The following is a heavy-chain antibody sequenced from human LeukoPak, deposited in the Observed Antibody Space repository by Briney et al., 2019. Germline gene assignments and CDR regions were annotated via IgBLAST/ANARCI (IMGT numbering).Heavy chain of an antibody. D-gene: IGHD4-23*01. V-gene: IGHV3-11*01. CDR1: GFTFSDYY. CDR2: ISSSGSDI. J-gene: IGHJ3*02. CDR3: SRRFYGGNPLDVFDI. Sequence: GGSLRLSCAASGFTFSDYYMGWIRQAPGKGLEWISYISSSGSDIYYTGSMKGRFTISRDNAKNSLYLQMNSLRGDDTAVYYCSRRFYGGNPLDVFDIWGQGTMVTVSS.